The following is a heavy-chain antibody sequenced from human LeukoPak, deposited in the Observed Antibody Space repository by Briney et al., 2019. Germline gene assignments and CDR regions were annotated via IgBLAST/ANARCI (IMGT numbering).Heavy chain of an antibody. CDR2: IYYSGST. CDR1: GGSINSYY. D-gene: IGHD3-22*01. CDR3: ARVRYYDSSGYYFLGGLVDY. V-gene: IGHV4-59*01. J-gene: IGHJ4*02. Sequence: KPSETLSLTCTVSGGSINSYYWSWIRQPPGKGLEWIGYIYYSGSTNYNPSLKSRVTISVDTSKNQFSLKLSSVTAADTAVYYCARVRYYDSSGYYFLGGLVDYWGQGTLVTVSS.